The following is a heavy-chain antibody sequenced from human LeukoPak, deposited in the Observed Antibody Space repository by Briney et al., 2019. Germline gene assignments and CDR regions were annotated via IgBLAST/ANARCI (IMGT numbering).Heavy chain of an antibody. CDR2: ISAYNGNT. Sequence: ASVKVSCKASGYTFTSYGISWVRQAPGQGLEWMGWISAYNGNTNYAQKLQGRVTMTTDTSTSTAYMELSSLRSEDTAVYYCARLLWPSIAAAADYWGQGTLVTVSS. J-gene: IGHJ4*02. V-gene: IGHV1-18*01. D-gene: IGHD6-13*01. CDR1: GYTFTSYG. CDR3: ARLLWPSIAAAADY.